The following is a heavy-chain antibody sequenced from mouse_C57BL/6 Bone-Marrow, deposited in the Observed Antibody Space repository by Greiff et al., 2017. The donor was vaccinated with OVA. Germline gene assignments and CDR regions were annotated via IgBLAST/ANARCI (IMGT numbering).Heavy chain of an antibody. Sequence: QVQLKQPGAELVKPGASVKMSCKASGYTFTSYWITWVKQRPGQGLEWIGDIYPGSGSTNYNEKFKSKATLTVDTSSSTAYMQLSSLTSEDSAVYYCARGRMELRGYFDVWGTGTTVTVSS. CDR2: IYPGSGST. J-gene: IGHJ1*03. D-gene: IGHD2-10*02. CDR1: GYTFTSYW. CDR3: ARGRMELRGYFDV. V-gene: IGHV1-55*01.